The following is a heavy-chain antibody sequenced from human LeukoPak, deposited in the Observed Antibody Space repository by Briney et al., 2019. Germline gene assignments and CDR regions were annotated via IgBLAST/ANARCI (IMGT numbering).Heavy chain of an antibody. J-gene: IGHJ4*02. CDR2: ISYDGSNK. Sequence: GGSLRLSCAASGFTFSSYAMHWVRQAPGKGLEWVAVISYDGSNKYYADSVKGRFTISRDNSKNTLYLQMNSLRAEDTALYYCAKLYTGSHIGVYWGQGTLVTVSS. CDR3: AKLYTGSHIGVY. V-gene: IGHV3-30*04. D-gene: IGHD1-26*01. CDR1: GFTFSSYA.